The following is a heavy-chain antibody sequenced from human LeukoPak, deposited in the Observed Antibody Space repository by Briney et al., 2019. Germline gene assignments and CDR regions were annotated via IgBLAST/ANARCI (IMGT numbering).Heavy chain of an antibody. V-gene: IGHV3-48*04. D-gene: IGHD3-16*01. CDR3: ALGEWLQPFDY. CDR1: GFTFSRFS. Sequence: GGSLRLSCAASGFTFSRFSLNWVRQAPGKGPEGVSYVSSSSPTTYFADSVKGRFNISRDNAKNSVFLQMKSLRADDTAVYYCALGEWLQPFDYWGQGILVTVSS. J-gene: IGHJ4*02. CDR2: VSSSSPTT.